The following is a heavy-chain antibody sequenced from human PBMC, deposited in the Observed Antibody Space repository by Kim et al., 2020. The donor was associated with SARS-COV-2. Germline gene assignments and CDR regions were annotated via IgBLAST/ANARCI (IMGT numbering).Heavy chain of an antibody. CDR3: ARERGGFDWLPCYYYGMDV. CDR2: INTNTGNP. CDR1: GYTFTSYA. Sequence: ASVKVSCKASGYTFTSYAMNWVLQAPGQGLEWMGWINTNTGNPTYAQGFTGRFVFSLDTSVSTAYLQISSLKAEDTAVYYCARERGGFDWLPCYYYGMDVWGQGTTVTVSS. J-gene: IGHJ6*02. V-gene: IGHV7-4-1*02. D-gene: IGHD3-9*01.